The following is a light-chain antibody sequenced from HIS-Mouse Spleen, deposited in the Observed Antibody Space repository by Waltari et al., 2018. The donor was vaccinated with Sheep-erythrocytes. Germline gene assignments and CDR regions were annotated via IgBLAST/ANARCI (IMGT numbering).Light chain of an antibody. CDR1: SSDVGGYNY. CDR3: QSYDSSLSRV. V-gene: IGLV1-40*01. J-gene: IGLJ1*01. CDR2: GNS. Sequence: QSALTQPASVSGSPGQSITISCTGTSSDVGGYNYVSWYPQLPGTAPKLRIYGNSNRPSGVPDRFSGSKSGTSASLAITGLQAEDEADYYCQSYDSSLSRVFGTGTKVTVL.